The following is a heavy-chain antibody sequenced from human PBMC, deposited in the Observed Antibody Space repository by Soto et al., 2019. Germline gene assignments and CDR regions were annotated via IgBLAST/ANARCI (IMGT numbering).Heavy chain of an antibody. CDR3: ARTYDSSGYSPYNWFDP. V-gene: IGHV1-18*01. CDR1: GYTFTSYG. Sequence: VASVKVSCKASGYTFTSYGISWVRQAPGQGLEWMGWISAYNGNTNYAQKLQGRVTMTTDTSTSTAYMELRSLRSDDTAVYYCARTYDSSGYSPYNWFDPWGQGXLVTVSS. J-gene: IGHJ5*02. CDR2: ISAYNGNT. D-gene: IGHD3-22*01.